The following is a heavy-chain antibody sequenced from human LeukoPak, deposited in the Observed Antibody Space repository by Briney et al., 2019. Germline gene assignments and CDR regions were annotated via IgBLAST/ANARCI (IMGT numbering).Heavy chain of an antibody. CDR3: TRQLTPYDFWSGIENFDY. CDR1: GFTFSSCG. CDR2: IRYDGSNK. D-gene: IGHD3-3*01. Sequence: AGGSLRLSCAASGFTFSSCGMHWVRQAPGKGLEWVSFIRYDGSNKYYADSVKGRFTISRDDSKNTLYLQMNSLKTEDTAVYYCTRQLTPYDFWSGIENFDYWGQGTLVTVSS. J-gene: IGHJ4*02. V-gene: IGHV3-30*02.